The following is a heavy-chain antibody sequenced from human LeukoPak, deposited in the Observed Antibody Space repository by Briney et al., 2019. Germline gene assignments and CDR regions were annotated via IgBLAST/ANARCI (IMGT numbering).Heavy chain of an antibody. J-gene: IGHJ4*02. CDR3: AKGGRYYYGSGSVDY. D-gene: IGHD3-10*01. CDR2: ISGSGGST. Sequence: GGSLRLSCAASGFTFSSYAMSWVRQAPGKGLEWVSAISGSGGSTYYGDSVKGRFTISRDNSKNTLYLQMNSLRAEDTAVYYCAKGGRYYYGSGSVDYWGQGTLVTVSS. V-gene: IGHV3-23*01. CDR1: GFTFSSYA.